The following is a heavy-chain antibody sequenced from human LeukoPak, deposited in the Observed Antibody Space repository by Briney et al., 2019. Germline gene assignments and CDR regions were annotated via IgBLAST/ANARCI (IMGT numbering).Heavy chain of an antibody. V-gene: IGHV4-34*01. Sequence: PSETLSLTCAVYGGSFSGYYWSWIRQPPEKGLEWIGEINQSGSTNYNPSLKSRVTISVDTCKNQFSLKLSSVTAADTAVYYCARVLDYYGSGTRDFDYWGQGILVTVSS. D-gene: IGHD3-10*01. CDR2: INQSGST. CDR3: ARVLDYYGSGTRDFDY. J-gene: IGHJ4*02. CDR1: GGSFSGYY.